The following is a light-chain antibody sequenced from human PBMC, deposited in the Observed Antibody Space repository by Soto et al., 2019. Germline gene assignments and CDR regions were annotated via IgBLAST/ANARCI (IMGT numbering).Light chain of an antibody. CDR3: QQLAGFPIT. V-gene: IGKV1-9*01. Sequence: IYLTHSPSFFSASFGDIVTITFRASQGISTYLAWYQQKPGKAPNLLIYTASTLQTGVPSRFRGSAFGTEFTLTISSLQPEDFATYYCQQLAGFPITFGQGTRLEIK. CDR2: TAS. J-gene: IGKJ5*01. CDR1: QGISTY.